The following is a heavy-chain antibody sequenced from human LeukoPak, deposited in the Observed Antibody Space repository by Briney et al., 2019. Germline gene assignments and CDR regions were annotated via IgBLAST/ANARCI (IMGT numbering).Heavy chain of an antibody. D-gene: IGHD1-26*01. V-gene: IGHV5-51*01. CDR1: GYSFANYW. CDR3: ARVGTSVYSFDY. Sequence: GESLKISCKASGYSFANYWIGWVRQMPGKGLEWMGIIYPGDSDTRYSPSFQGQVSISADKSFTTAYLQWSSLKASDTAMYYCARVGTSVYSFDYWGREPLVTVSS. CDR2: IYPGDSDT. J-gene: IGHJ4*02.